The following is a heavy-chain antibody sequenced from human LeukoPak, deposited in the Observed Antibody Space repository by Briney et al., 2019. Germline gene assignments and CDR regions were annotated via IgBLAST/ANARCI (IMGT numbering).Heavy chain of an antibody. CDR2: INHSGTT. D-gene: IGHD4-11*01. CDR1: GGSFSGYY. CDR3: ARGLREYSNNTFDY. V-gene: IGHV4-34*01. Sequence: SETLSLTCAVYGGSFSGYYWRWIRQPPGKGLEGSGEINHSGTTNYNPSLKSRVTISVDTSKNQFSLKLSSVTAADTAVYYCARGLREYSNNTFDYWGQGTLVTVSS. J-gene: IGHJ4*02.